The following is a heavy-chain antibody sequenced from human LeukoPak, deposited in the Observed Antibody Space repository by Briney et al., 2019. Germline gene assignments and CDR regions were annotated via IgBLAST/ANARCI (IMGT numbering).Heavy chain of an antibody. J-gene: IGHJ6*02. V-gene: IGHV1-8*01. D-gene: IGHD3-10*01. Sequence: ASVKVSCKASGYTFTSYDINWVRQATGQGLEWMGWMNPNSGNTGYAQKFQGRVTMTRNTSISTAYMELSSLRSEDTAVYYCARQPYGSGSYWYYYGMDVWGQGTTVTVSS. CDR1: GYTFTSYD. CDR2: MNPNSGNT. CDR3: ARQPYGSGSYWYYYGMDV.